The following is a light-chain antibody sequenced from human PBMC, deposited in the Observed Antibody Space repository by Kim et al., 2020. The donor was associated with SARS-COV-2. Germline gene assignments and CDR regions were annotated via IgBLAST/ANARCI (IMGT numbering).Light chain of an antibody. Sequence: PGHRVSISCSGTHSNFGNKPISWYQHLPGAAPKLLIYNNIQRPSGVPDRFSGSKSGTSASLAISGLQSEDEGDYYCAAWDDSLNVVFGGGTQLTVL. J-gene: IGLJ3*02. CDR3: AAWDDSLNVV. CDR2: NNI. CDR1: HSNFGNKP. V-gene: IGLV1-44*01.